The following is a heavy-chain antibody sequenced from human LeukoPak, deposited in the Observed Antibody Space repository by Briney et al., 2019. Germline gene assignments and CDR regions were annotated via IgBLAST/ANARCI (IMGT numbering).Heavy chain of an antibody. CDR1: GFTFSSYA. D-gene: IGHD2-15*01. V-gene: IGHV3-23*01. CDR3: AKDIAVDYCSGGSCYSGPFDP. J-gene: IGHJ5*02. Sequence: GGSLRLSCAASGFTFSSYAMSWVRQAPGKGLEWVSAISGSGGSTYYADSVKGRFTISRDNSKNTLYLQMNSLRAEDTAVYYCAKDIAVDYCSGGSCYSGPFDPWGQGTLVTVSS. CDR2: ISGSGGST.